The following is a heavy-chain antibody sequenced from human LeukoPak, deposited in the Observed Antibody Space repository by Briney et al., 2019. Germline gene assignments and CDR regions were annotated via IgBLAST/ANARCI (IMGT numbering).Heavy chain of an antibody. V-gene: IGHV3-53*01. CDR3: ARRAGDYSHPYDY. CDR1: GLTVSSNC. Sequence: GGSLRLSCAASGLTVSSNCMSWVRQAPGKGLEWVSFIYSGGNTYYTDSVKGRFTISRDNSKNTVHLQMNSLRAEDTAMYYCARRAGDYSHPYDYWGQGTLVTVSS. CDR2: IYSGGNT. D-gene: IGHD3-22*01. J-gene: IGHJ4*02.